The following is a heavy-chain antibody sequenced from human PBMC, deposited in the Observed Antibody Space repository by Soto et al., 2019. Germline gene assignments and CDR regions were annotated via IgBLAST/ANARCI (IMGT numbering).Heavy chain of an antibody. J-gene: IGHJ4*02. CDR2: ITGSGDYT. V-gene: IGHV3-23*01. CDR3: AKDPYTNCISGSCNTYYFES. Sequence: GGSLRLSCAASGFIFSNYAMIWVRQAPGKGLEYVSTITGSGDYTYYADSVKGRFTISRDNSKNTLYLQMNSLRAEDTAVYYCAKDPYTNCISGSCNTYYFESWGQGTLVTVSS. D-gene: IGHD2-15*01. CDR1: GFIFSNYA.